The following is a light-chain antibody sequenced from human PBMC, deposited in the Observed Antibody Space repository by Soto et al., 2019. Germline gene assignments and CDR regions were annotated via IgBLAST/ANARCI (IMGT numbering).Light chain of an antibody. J-gene: IGLJ1*01. CDR2: DVS. CDR3: CSYAGSYFYV. CDR1: SRDVGGYNY. V-gene: IGLV2-11*01. Sequence: QSALTQPRSVSGSPGQSVTISCTGTSRDVGGYNYVSWYQHHPGKAPQLMLYDVSKRPSGVPDRFSGSKSGNTASLTISGLQAEDEADYHCCSYAGSYFYVFGTGTKVTVL.